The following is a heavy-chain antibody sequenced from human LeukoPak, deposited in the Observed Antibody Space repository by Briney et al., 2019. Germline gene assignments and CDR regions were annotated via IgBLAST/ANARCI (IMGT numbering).Heavy chain of an antibody. J-gene: IGHJ6*03. CDR1: GFTFTIYA. D-gene: IGHD4-23*01. CDR3: AKAGPDGYGGNPYYYYYMDV. CDR2: ISSSSSYI. Sequence: PGGSLRLSCAASGFTFTIYAMSWVRQAPGKGLEWVSSISSSSSYICYADSVKGRFTISRDNAKNSLYLQMNSLRAEDTAVYYCAKAGPDGYGGNPYYYYYMDVWGKGTTVTVSS. V-gene: IGHV3-21*04.